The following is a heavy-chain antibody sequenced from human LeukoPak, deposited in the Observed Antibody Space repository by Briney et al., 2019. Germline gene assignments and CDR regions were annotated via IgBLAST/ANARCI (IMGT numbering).Heavy chain of an antibody. CDR2: INHSGST. Sequence: PSETLSLTCAVYGGSFSGYYWSWIRQPPGKGLEWIGEINHSGSTNYNPSLKSRVTISVDTSKNQFSLKLSSVTAADTAVYYCARAWLYATEDLGGYYFDYWGQGTLVTVSS. CDR1: GGSFSGYY. V-gene: IGHV4-34*01. D-gene: IGHD2-8*01. CDR3: ARAWLYATEDLGGYYFDY. J-gene: IGHJ4*02.